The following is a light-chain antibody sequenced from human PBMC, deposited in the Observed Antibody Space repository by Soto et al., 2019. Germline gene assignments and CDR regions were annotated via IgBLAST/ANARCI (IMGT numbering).Light chain of an antibody. Sequence: QSVLTQPASVSGSPGQSITISCSGTSSDIGSYDHVAWYQQSPGKSPKLMIYAVSDRPSGVSDRFSGSKSGITASLTISGLQTEDEADYYCFSYTNRQSYVFATGTKVTVL. J-gene: IGLJ1*01. CDR2: AVS. CDR3: FSYTNRQSYV. V-gene: IGLV2-14*01. CDR1: SSDIGSYDH.